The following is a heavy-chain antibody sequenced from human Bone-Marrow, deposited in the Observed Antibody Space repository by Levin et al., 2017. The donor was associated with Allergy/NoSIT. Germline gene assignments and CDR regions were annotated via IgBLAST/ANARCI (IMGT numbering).Heavy chain of an antibody. J-gene: IGHJ4*02. Sequence: PSETLSLTCAVSGGSINNSPYYWGWIRQPPGKGLEWIGCVYYTGRTYYIPSLESRATISVDTSKNLFSLRLTSVTAADTAIYYCARLGDGYTEDDWGRGTLVTVSS. CDR3: ARLGDGYTEDD. CDR1: GGSINNSPYY. V-gene: IGHV4-39*07. D-gene: IGHD3-16*01. CDR2: VYYTGRT.